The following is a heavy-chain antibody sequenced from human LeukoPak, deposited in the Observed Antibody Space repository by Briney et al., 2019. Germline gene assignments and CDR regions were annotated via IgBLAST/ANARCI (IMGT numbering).Heavy chain of an antibody. CDR2: IKSDGSST. D-gene: IGHD3/OR15-3a*01. Sequence: GGSLRLSCAASGFTFSSYWMHWVRQAPGKGLVWVSGIKSDGSSTSYADSVKGRFTVSRDNAKNTLYLQMNSLRAEDTAVYYCAREGRFLDRSPVDYWGQGSLVTVSS. V-gene: IGHV3-74*01. CDR1: GFTFSSYW. CDR3: AREGRFLDRSPVDY. J-gene: IGHJ4*02.